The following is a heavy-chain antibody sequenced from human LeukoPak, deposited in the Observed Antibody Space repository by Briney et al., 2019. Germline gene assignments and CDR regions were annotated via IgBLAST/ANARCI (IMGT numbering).Heavy chain of an antibody. CDR3: ARVTGYDYVWGSYRYPKEFDY. Sequence: PSETLSLTCAVSGGSFSGYYWSWIRQPPRKGLEWIGVINHCGSTNYNPSLKSRVTISVDTSKNQFSLKLSSVTAADTAVYYCARVTGYDYVWGSYRYPKEFDYWGQGTLVTVSS. CDR2: INHCGST. J-gene: IGHJ4*02. D-gene: IGHD3-16*02. CDR1: GGSFSGYY. V-gene: IGHV4-34*01.